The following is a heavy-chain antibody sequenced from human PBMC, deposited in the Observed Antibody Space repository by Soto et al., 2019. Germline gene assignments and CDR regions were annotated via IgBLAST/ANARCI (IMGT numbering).Heavy chain of an antibody. CDR1: GFTFSDYY. V-gene: IGHV3-11*01. D-gene: IGHD3-10*01. CDR3: ARLLLWFGELSYGMDV. J-gene: IGHJ6*04. Sequence: GSLRLSCVASGFTFSDYYMSWIRQAPGKGLEWVSYISSSGSTIYYADSVKGRFTISRDNAKNSLYLQMNSLRAEDTAVYYCARLLLWFGELSYGMDVWGKGTTVTVSS. CDR2: ISSSGSTI.